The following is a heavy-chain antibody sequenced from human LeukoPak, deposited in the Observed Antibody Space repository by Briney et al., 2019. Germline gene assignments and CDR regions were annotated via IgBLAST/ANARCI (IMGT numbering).Heavy chain of an antibody. J-gene: IGHJ3*02. CDR2: VNPNNGGT. V-gene: IGHV1-2*06. CDR3: AGEDNSSGYRPFDI. D-gene: IGHD3-22*01. CDR1: GYTFTGYY. Sequence: GASVKVSCKASGYTFTGYYIHWVRQAPGQGLEWMGRVNPNNGGTNCAQKFQGRVTMTRDMSMSTAYMELSRLRSVDMAVYYCAGEDNSSGYRPFDIWGQGTMVTVPS.